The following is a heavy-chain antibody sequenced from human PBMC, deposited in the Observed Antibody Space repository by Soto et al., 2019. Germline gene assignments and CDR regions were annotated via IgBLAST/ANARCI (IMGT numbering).Heavy chain of an antibody. Sequence: SVKVSCKASGGTFGSNAISWVRQAPGQGLEWMGNIIPIFGTINNAQKFQGRVTITADESTNTAYMELSSLRSEDTAVYYCAREGYTFGPGEVRGAFDIWGQGTMVTVS. V-gene: IGHV1-69*13. CDR3: AREGYTFGPGEVRGAFDI. J-gene: IGHJ3*02. CDR2: IIPIFGTI. CDR1: GGTFGSNA. D-gene: IGHD1-1*01.